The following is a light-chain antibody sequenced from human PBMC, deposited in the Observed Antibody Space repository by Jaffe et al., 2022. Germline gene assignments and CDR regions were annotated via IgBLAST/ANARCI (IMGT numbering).Light chain of an antibody. CDR3: QQSYNSPTT. CDR1: QSISGY. V-gene: IGKV1-39*01. J-gene: IGKJ4*01. Sequence: DIQMTQSPSSLAASVGDRVTITCRASQSISGYLNWYQQKPGKAPKFLIYAASTLESGVPSRFSGSGSGTDYILTISSLQPEDFATYYCQQSYNSPTTFGGGTKVEIK. CDR2: AAS.